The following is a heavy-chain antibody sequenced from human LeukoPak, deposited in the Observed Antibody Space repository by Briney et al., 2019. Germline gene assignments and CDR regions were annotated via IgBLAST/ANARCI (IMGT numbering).Heavy chain of an antibody. CDR2: IIPIFGTA. CDR1: GGTFSGYA. CDR3: ATDYSNYLGGIDY. D-gene: IGHD4-11*01. V-gene: IGHV1-69*13. Sequence: ASVKVSCKASGGTFSGYAISWVRQAPGQGLEWMGGIIPIFGTANYAQKFQGRVTITADESTSTAYMELSSLRSEDTAVYYCATDYSNYLGGIDYWGQGTLVTVSS. J-gene: IGHJ4*02.